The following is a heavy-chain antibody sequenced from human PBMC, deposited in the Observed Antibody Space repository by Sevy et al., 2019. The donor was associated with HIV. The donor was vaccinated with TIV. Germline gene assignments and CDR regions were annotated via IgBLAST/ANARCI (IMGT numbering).Heavy chain of an antibody. J-gene: IGHJ5*02. CDR2: INHSGST. CDR1: GGSFSGYY. V-gene: IGHV4-34*01. D-gene: IGHD2-2*01. CDR3: ARAPPIVVVPAAPSWFDP. Sequence: SETLSLTCAVSGGSFSGYYWNWIRQPPGKGLEWIAEINHSGSTNYNPSLKSRVTISVDTSKNQFSLKLSSVTAADTAVYYCARAPPIVVVPAAPSWFDPWGQGTLVTVSS.